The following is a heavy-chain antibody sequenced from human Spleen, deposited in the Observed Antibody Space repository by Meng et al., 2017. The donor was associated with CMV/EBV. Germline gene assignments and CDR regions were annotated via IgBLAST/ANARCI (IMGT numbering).Heavy chain of an antibody. D-gene: IGHD1-26*01. Sequence: KASGYKFTSYYIPWVRQAPGQGLEWMGIIDPSAGSTTYEPKFQGRLIMTTDTSTSTVYMELKSLTSEDTAIYYCARDGSLTSNWCDPWGQGTLVTVSS. CDR3: ARDGSLTSNWCDP. CDR1: GYKFTSYY. CDR2: IDPSAGST. V-gene: IGHV1-46*01. J-gene: IGHJ5*02.